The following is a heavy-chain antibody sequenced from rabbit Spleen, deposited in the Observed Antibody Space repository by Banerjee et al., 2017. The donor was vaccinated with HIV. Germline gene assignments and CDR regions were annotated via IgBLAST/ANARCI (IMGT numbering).Heavy chain of an antibody. D-gene: IGHD4-2*01. CDR2: IDAGSSGKT. J-gene: IGHJ4*01. Sequence: QSLEESGGDLVKPGASLTLTCTASGFSFSSSYWIYWVRQAPGKGLEWIACIDAGSSGKTYYASWAKGRFTISKTSSTTVTLQMTSLTAADTATYFCARDDAGSREYYFNLWGQGTLVTVS. CDR1: GFSFSSSYW. V-gene: IGHV1S40*01. CDR3: ARDDAGSREYYFNL.